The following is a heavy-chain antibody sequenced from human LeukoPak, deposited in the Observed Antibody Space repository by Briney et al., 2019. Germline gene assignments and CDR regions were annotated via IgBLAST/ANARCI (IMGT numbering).Heavy chain of an antibody. CDR2: IYTSGST. Sequence: PSETLSLTCTLSGRSISSYYWSWIRHPAGKGLECIGRIYTSGSTNYNPSLKSRVTMSVDTSKNQFSLKLSSVTAADTAVYHCARGRDDFAVGVWVAFDIWGQGTMVTVSS. J-gene: IGHJ3*02. D-gene: IGHD3-16*01. V-gene: IGHV4-4*07. CDR3: ARGRDDFAVGVWVAFDI. CDR1: GRSISSYY.